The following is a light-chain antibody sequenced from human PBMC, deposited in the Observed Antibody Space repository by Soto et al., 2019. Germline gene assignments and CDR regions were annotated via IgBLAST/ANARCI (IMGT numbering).Light chain of an antibody. J-gene: IGLJ2*01. Sequence: QSVLTQPASVSGSPGQSITISCTGSSSNTGAGYDVHWYQQVPGTAPKLLIYGNTKRPSGVPDRFSGSKSGTSASLAITGLQAEDEADYYCQSYDGSLSGSVFGGGTKLTVL. CDR1: SSNTGAGYD. V-gene: IGLV1-40*01. CDR3: QSYDGSLSGSV. CDR2: GNT.